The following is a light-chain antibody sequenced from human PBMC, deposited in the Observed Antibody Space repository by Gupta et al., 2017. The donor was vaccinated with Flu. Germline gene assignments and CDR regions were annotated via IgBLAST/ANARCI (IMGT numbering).Light chain of an antibody. Sequence: QSVLTQPSPVSEAPGQRVTISCPGSGSNIGAGYDVHGYQQFPGTAPKVLICGNNNRPSGVPDRFSGSKSGTSTTLAITGLQAEDEADYYCQSYDSSLSGYVFGTGTKVTVL. CDR2: GNN. V-gene: IGLV1-40*01. CDR1: GSNIGAGYD. CDR3: QSYDSSLSGYV. J-gene: IGLJ1*01.